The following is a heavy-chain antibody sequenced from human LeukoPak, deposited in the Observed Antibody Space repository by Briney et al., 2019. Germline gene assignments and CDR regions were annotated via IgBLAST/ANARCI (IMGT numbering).Heavy chain of an antibody. V-gene: IGHV3-20*01. D-gene: IGHD6-6*01. CDR1: GFTFDDYG. CDR3: ARVATPCALDY. J-gene: IGHJ4*02. CDR2: INWHGGST. Sequence: GGSLRLSCAASGFTFDDYGMSWVRQAPGKGLEWVSGINWHGGSTGYADSVKGRFTISRDNAKNSLYLQMNSLRAEDTALYHCARVATPCALDYWGQGTLVTVSS.